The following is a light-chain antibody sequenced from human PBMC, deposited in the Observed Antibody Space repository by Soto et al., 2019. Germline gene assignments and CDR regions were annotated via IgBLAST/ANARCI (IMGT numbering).Light chain of an antibody. CDR1: TGAVTSGHY. CDR3: LLSYSGTRV. V-gene: IGLV7-46*01. Sequence: QAVVTQEPSLTVSPGGTVTLTCDSSTGAVTSGHYPYWFQQKPGQAPRTLNYDTNKKRSWTPARFSGSRHGVKAALTLSGAQPEDEADYYCLLSYSGTRVFGGGTKLTVL. CDR2: DTN. J-gene: IGLJ3*02.